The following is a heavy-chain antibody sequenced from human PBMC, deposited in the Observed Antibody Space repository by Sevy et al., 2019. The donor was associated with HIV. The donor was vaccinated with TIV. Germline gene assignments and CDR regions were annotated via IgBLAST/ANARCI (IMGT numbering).Heavy chain of an antibody. V-gene: IGHV1-69*06. J-gene: IGHJ4*02. CDR2: IIPIFGTA. Sequence: ASVKVSCKASGGTFSSYAISWVRQAPGQGLEWMGGIIPIFGTANYAQKFQGRVTITADKSTSTAYMELSSLRSEDTAVYYCASDSWGPPSQQFDYWGQGTLVTVSS. CDR3: ASDSWGPPSQQFDY. CDR1: GGTFSSYA. D-gene: IGHD2-15*01.